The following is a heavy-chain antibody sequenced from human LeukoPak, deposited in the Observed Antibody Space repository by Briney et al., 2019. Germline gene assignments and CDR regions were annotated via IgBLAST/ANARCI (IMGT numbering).Heavy chain of an antibody. CDR2: INHSGST. V-gene: IGHV4-34*01. D-gene: IGHD3-22*01. Sequence: SETLSLSYAVYGGSFTDYYWRWIRQPPGKGLEWIGEINHSGSTNYNPSLKSRVTISVDTSKNQFSLNLSSVTAADTAVYYCARRDDYYDSSGYYYPTYYFDYWGQGTLVTVSS. J-gene: IGHJ4*02. CDR3: ARRDDYYDSSGYYYPTYYFDY. CDR1: GGSFTDYY.